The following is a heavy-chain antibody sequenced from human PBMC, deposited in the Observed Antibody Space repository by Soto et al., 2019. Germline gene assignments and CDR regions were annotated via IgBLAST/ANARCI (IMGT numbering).Heavy chain of an antibody. J-gene: IGHJ4*02. Sequence: EVQLVESGGGLVQPGGSLRLSCAASGFTFSTYWMTWVRQPPGKGLEWVANMDQDGSETYYVDSVRGRFTVSRDKAKNSLYLQRNTLRVKDTAVYYCLCGGNFFIYWGQGTLVTVSP. CDR2: MDQDGSET. V-gene: IGHV3-7*01. CDR3: LCGGNFFIY. D-gene: IGHD3-16*01. CDR1: GFTFSTYW.